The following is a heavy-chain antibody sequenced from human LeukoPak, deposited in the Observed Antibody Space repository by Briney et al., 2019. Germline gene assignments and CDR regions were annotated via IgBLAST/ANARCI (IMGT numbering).Heavy chain of an antibody. CDR1: GYTFTDYY. Sequence: ASVKLSCKASGYTFTDYYMHWVRQAPGQGLELMGWINPKSGGANYAQKFQGRVTMTRDTSISTAYMELSRLRSDDTAVYHCAREMRVGATLDYWGQGTLVTVSS. J-gene: IGHJ4*02. CDR3: AREMRVGATLDY. V-gene: IGHV1-2*02. CDR2: INPKSGGA. D-gene: IGHD1-26*01.